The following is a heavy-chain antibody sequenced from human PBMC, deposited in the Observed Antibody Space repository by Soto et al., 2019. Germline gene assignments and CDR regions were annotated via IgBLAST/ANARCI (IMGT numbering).Heavy chain of an antibody. CDR3: AREAKQRLGYYYIGREV. D-gene: IGHD3-10*01. CDR2: SSLSGNT. Sequence: PAETLSLTCAVSGDSITPFSWSWFRQPAGGGLEWIGCSSLSGNTDYNPSLRSRLTMSFDASKSQFSLRLTSVTAADTAVYYCAREAKQRLGYYYIGREVWGKGNTVSVSS. J-gene: IGHJ6*04. V-gene: IGHV4-4*07. CDR1: GDSITPFS.